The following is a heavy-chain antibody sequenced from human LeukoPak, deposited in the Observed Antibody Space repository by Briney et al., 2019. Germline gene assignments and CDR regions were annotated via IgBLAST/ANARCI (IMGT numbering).Heavy chain of an antibody. CDR2: IYYSGST. CDR1: GGSISSYY. J-gene: IGHJ5*02. CDR3: ARVLPTRKAAATNWFDP. D-gene: IGHD6-13*01. V-gene: IGHV4-59*01. Sequence: SETLSLICTVSGGSISSYYWSWIRQPPGKGLEWIGYIYYSGSTNYNPSLKSRVTISVDTSKNQFSLKLSSVTAADTAVYYCARVLPTRKAAATNWFDPWGQGTLVTVSS.